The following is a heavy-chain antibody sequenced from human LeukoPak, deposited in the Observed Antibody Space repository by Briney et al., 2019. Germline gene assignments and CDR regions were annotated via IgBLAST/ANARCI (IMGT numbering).Heavy chain of an antibody. J-gene: IGHJ4*02. CDR2: IKQDGSEK. CDR1: GFTFTNYW. CDR3: ARGLIRYFASAY. V-gene: IGHV3-7*03. D-gene: IGHD3-9*01. Sequence: PGGSLRLSCAASGFTFTNYWMNWVRQAPGKGLEWVANIKQDGSEKYYVDSVKGRFTISRDNAKNSLYLQLNSLRAEDTAVYYCARGLIRYFASAYWGQGTLVTVSS.